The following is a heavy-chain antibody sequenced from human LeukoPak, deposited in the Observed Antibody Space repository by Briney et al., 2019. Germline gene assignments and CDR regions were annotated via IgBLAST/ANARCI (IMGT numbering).Heavy chain of an antibody. Sequence: GGSLRLSCAASGFTFSSYSMNWVRQAPGKGLEWVSSISSSSSYIYYADSVKGRFTISRDNAKNSLYLQMNSLRAEDTAVYYCARHIAVAASFDPWGQGTLVTVSS. J-gene: IGHJ5*02. V-gene: IGHV3-21*01. CDR1: GFTFSSYS. CDR2: ISSSSSYI. D-gene: IGHD6-19*01. CDR3: ARHIAVAASFDP.